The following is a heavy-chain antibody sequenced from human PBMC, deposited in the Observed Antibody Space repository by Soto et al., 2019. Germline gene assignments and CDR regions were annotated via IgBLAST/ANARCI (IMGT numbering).Heavy chain of an antibody. D-gene: IGHD6-13*01. J-gene: IGHJ4*02. CDR3: ASTIAAAGKSSDY. CDR2: ISAYNGNT. Sequence: ASVKVSCKASGYTFTSYDINWVRQAPGQGLEWMGWISAYNGNTDYAQKLQGRVTMTTDTSTSTAYMELRSLRSDDTAVYYCASTIAAAGKSSDYWGQGTLVTVSS. V-gene: IGHV1-18*01. CDR1: GYTFTSYD.